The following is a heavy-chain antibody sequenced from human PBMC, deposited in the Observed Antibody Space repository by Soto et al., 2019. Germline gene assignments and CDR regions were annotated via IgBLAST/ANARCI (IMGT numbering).Heavy chain of an antibody. J-gene: IGHJ4*02. D-gene: IGHD4-17*01. CDR3: AKSGATVTTAGQFDY. Sequence: GGSLRLSCAASGFTFSSYGMHWVRQAPGKGLEWVAVISYDGSNKYYADSVKGRFTISRDNSKNTLYLQMNSLRAEDTAVYYCAKSGATVTTAGQFDYWGQGTLVTVSS. CDR1: GFTFSSYG. V-gene: IGHV3-30*18. CDR2: ISYDGSNK.